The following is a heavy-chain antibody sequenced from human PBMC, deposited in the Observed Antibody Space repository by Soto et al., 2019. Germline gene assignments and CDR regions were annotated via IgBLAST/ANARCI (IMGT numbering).Heavy chain of an antibody. D-gene: IGHD3-3*01. CDR3: ARGDDFWSGRLDS. V-gene: IGHV1-8*01. CDR2: MSPNSGNT. CDR1: GYTFTNHD. Sequence: QVQLVQSGAEVKKPGASVKVSCKTSGYTFTNHDINWVRQATGQGLEWMGWMSPNSGNTGFAQKFQGRVTLTVNTAISTAYMERRSLTSGDTAVYYCARGDDFWSGRLDSWGQGTLVTASS. J-gene: IGHJ4*02.